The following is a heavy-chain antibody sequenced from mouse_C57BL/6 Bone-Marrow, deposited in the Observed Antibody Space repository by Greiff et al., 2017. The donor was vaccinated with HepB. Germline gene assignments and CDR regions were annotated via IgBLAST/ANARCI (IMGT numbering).Heavy chain of an antibody. D-gene: IGHD3-2*02. V-gene: IGHV5-12*01. CDR1: GFTFSDYY. J-gene: IGHJ4*01. CDR2: ISNGGGST. Sequence: EVQGVESGGGLVQPGGSLKLSCAASGFTFSDYYMYWVRQTPEKRLEWVAYISNGGGSTYYPDTVKGRFTISRDNAKNTLYLQMSRLKSEDTAMYYCARQTAQAPMDYWGQGTSVTVSS. CDR3: ARQTAQAPMDY.